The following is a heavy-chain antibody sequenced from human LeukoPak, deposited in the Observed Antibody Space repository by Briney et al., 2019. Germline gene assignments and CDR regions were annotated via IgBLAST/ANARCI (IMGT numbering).Heavy chain of an antibody. CDR3: VRRGDASSGWGDHDF. CDR2: IGGSGDKT. J-gene: IGHJ4*02. V-gene: IGHV3-23*01. CDR1: GFTFDDYG. D-gene: IGHD6-19*01. Sequence: GGSLRLSCAASGFTFDDYGMSWVRQAPGKGLEGVSTIGGSGDKTFYADSVKGRFTISRDNSKNMVHLQMNSLTGEDTALYYCVRRGDASSGWGDHDFWGQGALVTVSS.